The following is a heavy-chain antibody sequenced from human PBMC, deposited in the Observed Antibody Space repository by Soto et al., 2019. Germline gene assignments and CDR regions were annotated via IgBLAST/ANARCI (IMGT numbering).Heavy chain of an antibody. CDR3: ARGADPGIAVAGTAYFDY. D-gene: IGHD6-19*01. CDR1: GYTFTSYD. J-gene: IGHJ4*02. CDR2: MNPNSGNT. V-gene: IGHV1-8*01. Sequence: QVQLVQSGAEVKKPGASVKVSCKASGYTFTSYDINWVRQATGQGLEWMGWMNPNSGNTGYAQKFQGRVTMTRNTSISTAYMELSSLRSEDTAVYYCARGADPGIAVAGTAYFDYWGQGTLVTVSS.